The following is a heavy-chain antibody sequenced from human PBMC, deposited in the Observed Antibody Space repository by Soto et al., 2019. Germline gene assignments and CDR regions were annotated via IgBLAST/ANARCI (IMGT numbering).Heavy chain of an antibody. D-gene: IGHD2-15*01. CDR2: VSPDGSST. CDR3: ARGYCSGSTCPKPLFDY. Sequence: GGSLRLSCAASGFTFSTYWMHWVRQAPGKGLVWVSRVSPDGSSTNYADSVKGRFTISRDNAKNTLYLQMNSLRAEDTAVFYCARGYCSGSTCPKPLFDYWGQGTLVTVSS. J-gene: IGHJ4*02. V-gene: IGHV3-74*01. CDR1: GFTFSTYW.